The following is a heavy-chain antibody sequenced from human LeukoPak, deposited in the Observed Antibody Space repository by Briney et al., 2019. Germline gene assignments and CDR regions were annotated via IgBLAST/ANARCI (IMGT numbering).Heavy chain of an antibody. CDR3: ARDWGLAGYVLDH. D-gene: IGHD3-16*01. V-gene: IGHV3-48*02. J-gene: IGHJ4*02. CDR1: GFTFSSSG. Sequence: PGGSLRLSCAASGFTFSSSGMTWVRQAPGKGLEWVSYISSSSSDIYYADSVKGRFTISRDNAKNSLYLQMNSVRDEDTAMYYCARDWGLAGYVLDHWGQGTLVTVSS. CDR2: ISSSSSDI.